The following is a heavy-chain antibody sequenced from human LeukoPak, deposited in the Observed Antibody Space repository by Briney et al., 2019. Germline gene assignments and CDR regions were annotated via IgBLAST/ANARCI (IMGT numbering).Heavy chain of an antibody. D-gene: IGHD3-10*01. Sequence: GGSLRLSCAASGFTFSSYGMSWVRQAPGKGLEWVSAISGSGGSTYYADSVKGRFTISRDNSKNTLYLQMNSLRAEDTAVYYCAKRGPGSPESGKYYFDYWGQGTLVTVSS. V-gene: IGHV3-23*01. CDR1: GFTFSSYG. CDR2: ISGSGGST. CDR3: AKRGPGSPESGKYYFDY. J-gene: IGHJ4*02.